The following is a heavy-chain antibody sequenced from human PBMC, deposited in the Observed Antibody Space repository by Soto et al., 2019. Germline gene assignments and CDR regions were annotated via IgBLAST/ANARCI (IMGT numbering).Heavy chain of an antibody. CDR1: GGTFSSYA. J-gene: IGHJ6*02. V-gene: IGHV1-69*13. Sequence: ASVKVSCKASGGTFSSYAISWVRQAPGQGLEWMGGIIPIFGTANYAQKFQGRVTITADESTSTAYMELSSLRAEDTAVNYCAKDNQDGSGVLGYYYYYGIDVWGQGTTVTVSS. CDR3: AKDNQDGSGVLGYYYYYGIDV. CDR2: IIPIFGTA. D-gene: IGHD3-10*01.